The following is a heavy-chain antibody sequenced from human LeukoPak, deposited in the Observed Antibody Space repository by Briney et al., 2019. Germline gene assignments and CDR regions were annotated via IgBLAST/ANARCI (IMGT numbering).Heavy chain of an antibody. V-gene: IGHV4-59*11. D-gene: IGHD6-19*01. CDR2: IYNSGTT. J-gene: IGHJ4*01. CDR3: TKATHWLAFDY. Sequence: SETLSLTCTVSGGSISSHFSSWIRQPPGKGLEWIGNIYNSGTTNYNPSLKSGVTISVDTSKNQLSLQLTSVTAADTAVYYCTKATHWLAFDYWGRGTLVTVSS. CDR1: GGSISSHF.